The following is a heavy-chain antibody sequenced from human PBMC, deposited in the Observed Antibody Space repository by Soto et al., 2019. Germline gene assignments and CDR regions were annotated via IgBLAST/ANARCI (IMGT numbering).Heavy chain of an antibody. Sequence: PGESLKISCKGSGYSFTSYWIGWVRQMPGKGLEWMGIIYPGDSDTRYSPSFQGQVTISAEDTAVYYCARDLETIRYFDWTDEYYYYGMDVWGQGTTVTVSS. CDR2: IYPGDSDT. CDR1: GYSFTSYW. CDR3: YYYGMDV. J-gene: IGHJ6*02. D-gene: IGHD3-9*01. V-gene: IGHV5-51*01.